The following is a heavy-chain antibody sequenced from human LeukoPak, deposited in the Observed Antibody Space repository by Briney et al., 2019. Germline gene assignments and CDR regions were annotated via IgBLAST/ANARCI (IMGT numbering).Heavy chain of an antibody. Sequence: PGGSLRLSCAASGFTFSSYVMHWVRQAPGKGLEWVSAFSASGSTYYADSVKGRFTVSRDNSENMLYLQMNSLRAEDTAVYYCAQDLSYIGLDNWGQGTLVTVSS. CDR3: AQDLSYIGLDN. V-gene: IGHV3-23*01. D-gene: IGHD2-15*01. J-gene: IGHJ4*02. CDR1: GFTFSSYV. CDR2: FSASGST.